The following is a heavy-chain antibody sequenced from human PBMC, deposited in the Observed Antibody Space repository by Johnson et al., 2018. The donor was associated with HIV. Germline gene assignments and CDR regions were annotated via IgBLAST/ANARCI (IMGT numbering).Heavy chain of an antibody. CDR3: GRRAFEWELPGGAFDI. V-gene: IGHV3-30-3*01. CDR1: GFTFSSYA. D-gene: IGHD1-26*01. Sequence: QVQLVESGGGVVQPGRSLRLSCAVSGFTFSSYAMHWVRQAPGKGLEWVAIISYDGSNKYYADSVKGRFTISRDNSKNTLYLQMNSLRAEDTAVYYCGRRAFEWELPGGAFDIWGQGTMVTVSS. J-gene: IGHJ3*02. CDR2: ISYDGSNK.